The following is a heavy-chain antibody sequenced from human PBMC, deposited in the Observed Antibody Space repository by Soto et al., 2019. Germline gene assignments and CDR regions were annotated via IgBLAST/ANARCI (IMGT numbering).Heavy chain of an antibody. D-gene: IGHD2-8*02. V-gene: IGHV2-70*01. CDR3: ARVQTLRTGGAVANHPDF. J-gene: IGHJ4*02. CDR1: GVSLSSAEKC. Sequence: PRQTLRQRGKISGVSLSSAEKCVSWIRQPPGKSLEWLAQVFWDDDKYYNPPLKTRLTISKDTSKNQVFLTMTNMDPADTATYYCARVQTLRTGGAVANHPDFWVQGAPVTGTS. CDR2: VFWDDDK.